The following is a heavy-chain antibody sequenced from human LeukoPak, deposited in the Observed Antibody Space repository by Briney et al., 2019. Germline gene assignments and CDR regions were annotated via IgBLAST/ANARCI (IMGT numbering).Heavy chain of an antibody. J-gene: IGHJ5*02. CDR2: ISGGGDST. CDR1: GFTFSNYA. CDR3: AKDHFP. V-gene: IGHV3-23*01. Sequence: GGSLRLSCAASGFTFSNYAMNWVRQAPGKGLEWVSAISGGGDSTYYADSVKGRFTISRDNSENTLYLQMNNLRAEDTAVYYCAKDHFPWGQGTLVTVSS.